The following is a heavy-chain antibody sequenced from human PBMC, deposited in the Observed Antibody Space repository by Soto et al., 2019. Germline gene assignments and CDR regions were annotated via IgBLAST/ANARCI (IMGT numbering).Heavy chain of an antibody. CDR1: GFTFSYYP. D-gene: IGHD5-12*01. V-gene: IGHV3-30-3*01. CDR3: ARGPAALVAILYIYPQEGREQMSDMDV. Sequence: QMHLVQSGGGVVQPGRSLRLSCAASGFTFSYYPMHWVRQAPGKGLEWVAVISFDGSSKYYADSVKGRFTISRDNSKNTLYLQMNDMRREDSAVYSLARGPAALVAILYIYPQEGREQMSDMDVWGQGTTVTVSS. J-gene: IGHJ6*02. CDR2: ISFDGSSK.